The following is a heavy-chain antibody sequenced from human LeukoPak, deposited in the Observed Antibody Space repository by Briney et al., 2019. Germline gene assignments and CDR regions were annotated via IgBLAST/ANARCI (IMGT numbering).Heavy chain of an antibody. CDR2: IYYSGST. J-gene: IGHJ4*02. V-gene: IGHV4-59*01. CDR1: GGSISSYY. CDR3: ARAPVWFGEFPYYFDY. Sequence: SETLSLTCTVSGGSISSYYWSWIRQPPGKGLEWIGYIYYSGSTNYNPSLKSRVTISVDTSKNQFSLKLSSVTAADTAVYYCARAPVWFGEFPYYFDYWGQGTLVTVSS. D-gene: IGHD3-10*01.